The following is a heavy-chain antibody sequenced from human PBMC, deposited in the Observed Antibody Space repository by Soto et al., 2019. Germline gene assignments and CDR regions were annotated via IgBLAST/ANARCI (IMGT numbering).Heavy chain of an antibody. V-gene: IGHV5-51*01. CDR1: GYSFTSYW. CDR3: ARPRFSRSPARNYYYGMDV. CDR2: IYPGDSDT. Sequence: GESLKISCKGSGYSFTSYWNGWVRQMPGKGLEWMGIIYPGDSDTRYSPSFQGQVTISADKSISTAYLQWSSLKASDTAMYYCARPRFSRSPARNYYYGMDVWGQGTTVTVSS. D-gene: IGHD3-3*01. J-gene: IGHJ6*02.